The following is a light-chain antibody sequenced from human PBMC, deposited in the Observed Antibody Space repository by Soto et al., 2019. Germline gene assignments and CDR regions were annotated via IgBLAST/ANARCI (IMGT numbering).Light chain of an antibody. V-gene: IGLV2-8*01. CDR2: EVD. CDR3: SAYAGRSNVL. CDR1: SSDVGGYKY. J-gene: IGLJ2*01. Sequence: QSALTQPPSASGSPGQSVTISCTGTSSDVGGYKYVSWYQQKSGKAPKLIIYEVDERPSGVPDRFSASKSDNTASLTVSGLQAEEEADYYCSAYAGRSNVLFGGGTQLTVL.